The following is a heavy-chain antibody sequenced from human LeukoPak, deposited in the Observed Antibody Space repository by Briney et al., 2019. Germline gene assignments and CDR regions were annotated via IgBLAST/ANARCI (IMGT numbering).Heavy chain of an antibody. D-gene: IGHD6-13*01. J-gene: IGHJ4*02. CDR3: ARDLAGSSSWFLFDY. CDR1: GYTFTSYA. CDR2: INTNTGNP. Sequence: GAPVKVSCKASGYTFTSYAMNWVRQAPGQGLEWMGWINTNTGNPTYAQGFTGRFVFSLDTSVSTAYLQISSLKAEDTAVYYCARDLAGSSSWFLFDYWGQGTLVTVSS. V-gene: IGHV7-4-1*02.